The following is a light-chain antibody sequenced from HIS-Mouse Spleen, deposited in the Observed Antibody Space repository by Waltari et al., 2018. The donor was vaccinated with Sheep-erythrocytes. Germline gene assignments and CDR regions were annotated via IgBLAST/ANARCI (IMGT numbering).Light chain of an antibody. V-gene: IGLV2-8*01. J-gene: IGLJ3*02. CDR3: SSYAGSNNWV. CDR2: EVS. CDR1: SSDVGSYNL. Sequence: QSALTQPASVSGSPGQSITISCTGTSSDVGSYNLASWYQQHPGKAPKLMIYEVSKRPSGVPDRFSGSKSGNTASLTVSGLQAEDEADYYCSSYAGSNNWVFGGGTKLTVL.